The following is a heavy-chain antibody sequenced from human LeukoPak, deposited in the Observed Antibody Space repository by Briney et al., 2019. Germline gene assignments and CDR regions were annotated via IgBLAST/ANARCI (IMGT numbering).Heavy chain of an antibody. Sequence: PGGSLRLSCGASGFTFRSYWMTWVRQAPGKGLEWVSSISSSSSYIYYADSVKGRFTISRDNAKNSLYLQMNSLRAEDTAVYYCARDDNFSSWYLYYYYGMDVWGQGTTVTVSS. CDR2: ISSSSSYI. V-gene: IGHV3-21*01. J-gene: IGHJ6*02. CDR3: ARDDNFSSWYLYYYYGMDV. CDR1: GFTFRSYW. D-gene: IGHD6-13*01.